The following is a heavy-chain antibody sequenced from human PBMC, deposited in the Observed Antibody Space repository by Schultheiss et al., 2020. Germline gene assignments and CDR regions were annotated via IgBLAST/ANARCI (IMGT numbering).Heavy chain of an antibody. J-gene: IGHJ4*02. CDR3: ASWEGVRGVITFEGY. D-gene: IGHD3-10*01. Sequence: SETLSLTCTVSGGSVSSGSYYWSWIRQPPGKGLEWIGSIYYSGSTYYNPSLKSRVTISVDTSKNQFSLRLTSVTAADTAVYYCASWEGVRGVITFEGYWGQGTLVTGSS. CDR2: IYYSGST. V-gene: IGHV4-39*07. CDR1: GGSVSSGSYY.